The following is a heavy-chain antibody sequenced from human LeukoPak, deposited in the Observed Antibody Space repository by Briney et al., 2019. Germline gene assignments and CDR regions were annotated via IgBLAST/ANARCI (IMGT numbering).Heavy chain of an antibody. CDR3: ASIFYDSSGWGYYFDY. V-gene: IGHV3-48*03. Sequence: GGSLRLSCAASGFTFSSYEMNWVRQAPGKGLEWVSYISSSGSTIYYADSVKGRFTISRDNAKNSLYLQMNSLRAEDTAVYYCASIFYDSSGWGYYFDYWGQGTLVTVSS. CDR2: ISSSGSTI. CDR1: GFTFSSYE. D-gene: IGHD3-22*01. J-gene: IGHJ4*02.